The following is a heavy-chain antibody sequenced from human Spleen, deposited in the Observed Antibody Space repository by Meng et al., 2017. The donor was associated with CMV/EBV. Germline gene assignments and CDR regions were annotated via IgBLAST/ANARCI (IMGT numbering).Heavy chain of an antibody. Sequence: ASVKVSCKASGYTFTSYGISWVRQAPGQGLEWMGWISAYNGNTNYAQKLQGRVTMTTDTSTSTAYMELRSLRSDDTAVYYCARGPAGNYDHYYGMDVWGQGTTVTVSS. D-gene: IGHD2-2*01. V-gene: IGHV1-18*01. CDR1: GYTFTSYG. CDR3: ARGPAGNYDHYYGMDV. J-gene: IGHJ6*02. CDR2: ISAYNGNT.